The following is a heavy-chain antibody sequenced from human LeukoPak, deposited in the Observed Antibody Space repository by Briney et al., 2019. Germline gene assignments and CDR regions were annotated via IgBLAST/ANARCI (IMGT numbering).Heavy chain of an antibody. CDR3: ATFDTAMVGY. D-gene: IGHD5-18*01. Sequence: ASVKVSCKVSGYTFTSYGISWVRHAPGQGLEWMGWISAYNGNTNYAQKLQGRVTMNTDTSTSTAYMELRGLRSDDTAVYYCATFDTAMVGYWGQGTLVTVSS. CDR1: GYTFTSYG. V-gene: IGHV1-18*04. J-gene: IGHJ4*02. CDR2: ISAYNGNT.